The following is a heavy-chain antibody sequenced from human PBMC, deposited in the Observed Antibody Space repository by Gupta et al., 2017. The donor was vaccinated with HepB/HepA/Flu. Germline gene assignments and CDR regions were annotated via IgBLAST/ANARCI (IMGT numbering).Heavy chain of an antibody. D-gene: IGHD2-8*01. CDR2: IKEDGSEK. J-gene: IGHJ4*02. CDR1: GFTFSDSW. Sequence: EVHLVESGGGLVQPGGSLRLSCAASGFTFSDSWMDWVRQAPGKGLEWVANIKEDGSEKNYVDSVKGRFILSRDNAKYSLYLEMNALRDEDTAVYFCSRYLMSWGQGTLVTVSS. V-gene: IGHV3-7*01. CDR3: SRYLMS.